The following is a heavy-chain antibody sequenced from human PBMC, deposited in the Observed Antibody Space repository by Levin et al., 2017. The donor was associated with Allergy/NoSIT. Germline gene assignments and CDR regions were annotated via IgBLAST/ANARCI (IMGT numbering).Heavy chain of an antibody. CDR1: GYTLTELS. Sequence: ASVKVSCKASGYTLTELSMHWVRQAPGKGLEWMGGFDPEDGEIIYAEKFQGRVIMTEDTSTDTAYMQLSSLRSEDTAVYYCATSQGVTTGTTRESYAFDIWGTGTMVTVSS. V-gene: IGHV1-24*01. J-gene: IGHJ3*02. D-gene: IGHD1-1*01. CDR2: FDPEDGEI. CDR3: ATSQGVTTGTTRESYAFDI.